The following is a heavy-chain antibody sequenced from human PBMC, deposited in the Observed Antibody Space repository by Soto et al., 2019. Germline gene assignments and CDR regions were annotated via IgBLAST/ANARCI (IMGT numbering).Heavy chain of an antibody. Sequence: SETLSLTCTVSGGSIISYYWSWIRQPPGKGLEWIGYIYYSGSTNYNPSLKSRVTISVDTSKNQFSLKLSSVTAADTAVYYCARGGSYYYGMDVWGQGTTVTVSS. J-gene: IGHJ6*02. V-gene: IGHV4-59*01. D-gene: IGHD1-26*01. CDR1: GGSIISYY. CDR2: IYYSGST. CDR3: ARGGSYYYGMDV.